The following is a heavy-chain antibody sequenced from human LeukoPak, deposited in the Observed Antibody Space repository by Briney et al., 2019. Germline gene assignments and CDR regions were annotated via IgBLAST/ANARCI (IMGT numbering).Heavy chain of an antibody. Sequence: GGSLRLSCAASGFTFVAYDMHWVRQAPGRGLEWVAFIRYDGAYQKYADPVKGRFTISRDNSESTLYLQMNSLRAADTAVYYCAKSEYSNTPDGHYFDYWGPGTLVTVSS. CDR2: IRYDGAYQ. V-gene: IGHV3-30*02. J-gene: IGHJ4*02. CDR1: GFTFVAYD. CDR3: AKSEYSNTPDGHYFDY. D-gene: IGHD6-6*01.